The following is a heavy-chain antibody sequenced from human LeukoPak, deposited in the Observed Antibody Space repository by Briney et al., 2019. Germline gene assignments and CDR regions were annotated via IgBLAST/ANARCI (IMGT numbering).Heavy chain of an antibody. Sequence: GGSLRLSCAASGFTVSSNYMSWVRQAPGKGLEWVSVIYSGGSTYYADSVKGRFTISRDNSKNTLYLQMNSLRAEDTAVYYCANYYDFWSGYSYYFDYWGQGTLVTVSS. CDR3: ANYYDFWSGYSYYFDY. CDR1: GFTVSSNY. D-gene: IGHD3-3*01. J-gene: IGHJ4*02. CDR2: IYSGGST. V-gene: IGHV3-53*01.